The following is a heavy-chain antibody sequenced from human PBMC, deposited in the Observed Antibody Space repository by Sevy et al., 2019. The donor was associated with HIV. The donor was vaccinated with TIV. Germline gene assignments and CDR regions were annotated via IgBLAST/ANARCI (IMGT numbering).Heavy chain of an antibody. CDR2: ISDYNGYT. CDR1: GYTFSSYG. V-gene: IGHV1-18*01. D-gene: IGHD3-10*01. Sequence: ASVKVSFKASGYTFSSYGISWVRQAPGQGLEWMGWISDYNGYTNYAHKFQGRVTMSTETSTRTAYMELRSLRSDDTAVYFCVREGYYYRSGTYRPPNYYGMDVWGQGTAVTVSS. CDR3: VREGYYYRSGTYRPPNYYGMDV. J-gene: IGHJ6*02.